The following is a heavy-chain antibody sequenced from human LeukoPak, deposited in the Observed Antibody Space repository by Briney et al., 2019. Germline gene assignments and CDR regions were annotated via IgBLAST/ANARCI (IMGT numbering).Heavy chain of an antibody. CDR3: ARDLTVTNFDY. CDR2: ISTSSSYI. D-gene: IGHD4-17*01. CDR1: GFTFSSYS. J-gene: IGHJ4*02. V-gene: IGHV3-21*01. Sequence: GGSLRLSCAASGFTFSSYSMNWVRQAPGKGLEWVSSISTSSSYIYYADAVKGRFTISRDNAKNSLYLQMNSLRAEDTAVYYCARDLTVTNFDYWGQGTLVTVSS.